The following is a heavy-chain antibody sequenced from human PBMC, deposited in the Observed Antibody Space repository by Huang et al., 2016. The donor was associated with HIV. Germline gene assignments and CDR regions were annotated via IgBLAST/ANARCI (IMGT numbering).Heavy chain of an antibody. Sequence: QVQLQESGPGLMKPSETLSLTCTVSGGSINSYYWSWIRQSARKGLEWIGRIYTNVTTMYNPSLRGRVALSVDTSKNYFSLKVKAVTAADTAIYYCARDGARRLFDYWGQGAPVTVSS. D-gene: IGHD1-1*01. CDR1: GGSINSYY. CDR3: ARDGARRLFDY. J-gene: IGHJ4*02. CDR2: IYTNVTT. V-gene: IGHV4-4*07.